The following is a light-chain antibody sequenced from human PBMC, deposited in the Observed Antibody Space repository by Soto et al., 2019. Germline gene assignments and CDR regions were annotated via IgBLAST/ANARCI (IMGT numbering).Light chain of an antibody. CDR3: QQYGSSIFT. Sequence: EIVLTQSPGTLSLSPGERATLSCRASQSVSSSYLAWYQKKPGQAPRLLIYGASSRATGIPDRFSGSGSGTDFTLTINRLEPEDFAVYYCQQYGSSIFTFGPGTKVDIK. J-gene: IGKJ3*01. CDR2: GAS. V-gene: IGKV3-20*01. CDR1: QSVSSSY.